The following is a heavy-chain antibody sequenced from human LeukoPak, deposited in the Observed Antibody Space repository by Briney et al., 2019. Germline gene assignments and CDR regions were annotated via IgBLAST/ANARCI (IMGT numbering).Heavy chain of an antibody. CDR3: ARHGAAAAGDYFYYYLDV. CDR2: IYYSGST. V-gene: IGHV4-59*08. CDR1: GASITSYY. Sequence: KPSETLSLTCTVSGASITSYYWSWIRQLPGKGLEWIGYIYYSGSTNYNPSLKSRVTISVDTSKNQSSLKLSSVSAADTAVYYCARHGAAAAGDYFYYYLDVWGKGTTVTVSS. J-gene: IGHJ6*03. D-gene: IGHD6-13*01.